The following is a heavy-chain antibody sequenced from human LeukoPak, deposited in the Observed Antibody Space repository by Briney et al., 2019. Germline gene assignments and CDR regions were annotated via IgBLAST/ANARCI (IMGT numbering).Heavy chain of an antibody. CDR3: AKNFWSDKYYYYYMDV. D-gene: IGHD3-3*01. CDR2: IIRGGST. V-gene: IGHV3-23*01. CDR1: GFSFSSYA. J-gene: IGHJ6*03. Sequence: GSLRLSCAASGFSFSSYAMSWVRQAPGKGLEWVSGIIRGGSTYYADSAKGRFTISRDNSKNTLYLQMNSLRAEDTAVYYCAKNFWSDKYYYYYMDVWGKGTTVTVSS.